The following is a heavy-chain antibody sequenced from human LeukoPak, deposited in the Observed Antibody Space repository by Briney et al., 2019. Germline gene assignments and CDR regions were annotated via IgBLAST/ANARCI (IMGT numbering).Heavy chain of an antibody. CDR1: GGSLNSDY. CDR3: ARVGGFHLQFDP. D-gene: IGHD3-16*01. V-gene: IGHV4-59*01. J-gene: IGHJ5*02. CDR2: IYHSGGT. Sequence: PSETLSLTCTVSGGSLNSDYWSWIRQPPGKGLEWIGYIYHSGGTYYNPSLESRVTVSVDTSKKHFSLKLTSVTAADTAVYYCARVGGFHLQFDPWGQGTLVTVSS.